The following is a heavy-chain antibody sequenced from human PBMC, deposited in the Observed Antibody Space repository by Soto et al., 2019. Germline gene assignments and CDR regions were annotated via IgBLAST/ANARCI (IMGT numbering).Heavy chain of an antibody. V-gene: IGHV3-30*04. Sequence: QVQLVESGGGVVQPGRSLRLSCAASGFTFTTYAIHWVRQAPGKGLEWVAVIASNGRNEYYADSVKGRFTISRDNSKNLLFLQMNSLRAEDTAFYYCARTDLEEDEAFDLWGQGTMVTVSS. CDR3: ARTDLEEDEAFDL. CDR1: GFTFTTYA. CDR2: IASNGRNE. J-gene: IGHJ3*01. D-gene: IGHD2-21*02.